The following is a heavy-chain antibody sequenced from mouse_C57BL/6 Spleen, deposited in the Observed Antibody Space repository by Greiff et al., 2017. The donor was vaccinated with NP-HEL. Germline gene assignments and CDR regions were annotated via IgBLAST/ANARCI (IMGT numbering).Heavy chain of an antibody. Sequence: VKLMESGPELVKPGASVKISCKASGYAFSSSWMNWVKQRPGKGLEWIGRIYPGDGDTNYNGKFKGKATLTADKSSSTAYMQLSSLTSEDSAVYFCARSGSSASFAYWGQGTLVTVSA. D-gene: IGHD1-1*01. V-gene: IGHV1-82*01. CDR1: GYAFSSSW. CDR3: ARSGSSASFAY. CDR2: IYPGDGDT. J-gene: IGHJ3*01.